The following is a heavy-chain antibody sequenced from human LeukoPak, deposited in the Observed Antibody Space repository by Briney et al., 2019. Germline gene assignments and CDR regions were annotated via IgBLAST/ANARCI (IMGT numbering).Heavy chain of an antibody. J-gene: IGHJ4*02. CDR2: SIAILGIG. V-gene: IGHV1-69*10. D-gene: IGHD2-2*01. Sequence: GASVKVSCKASGGTFTSYTISWVRQAPGQGREGRGGSIAILGIGNYAQKFQGRVTINADKSTCTAYMELSSLRSEDTAVYYCARRRITRSDELLWNYFDYWGQGTLVTVSS. CDR1: GGTFTSYT. CDR3: ARRRITRSDELLWNYFDY.